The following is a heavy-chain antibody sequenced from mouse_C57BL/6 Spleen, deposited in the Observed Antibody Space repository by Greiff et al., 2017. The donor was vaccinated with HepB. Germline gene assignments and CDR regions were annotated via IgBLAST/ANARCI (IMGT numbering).Heavy chain of an antibody. D-gene: IGHD1-1*01. Sequence: EVHLVESGPELVKPGASVKMSCKASGYTFTDYNMHWVKQSHGKSLEWVGYINPNNGGTSYNQKFKGKATLTVNKSSSTAYMELRSLTSEESAVYYCAEGYYYGSSPWFAYWGKGTLVTVSA. CDR2: INPNNGGT. V-gene: IGHV1-22*01. J-gene: IGHJ3*01. CDR3: AEGYYYGSSPWFAY. CDR1: GYTFTDYN.